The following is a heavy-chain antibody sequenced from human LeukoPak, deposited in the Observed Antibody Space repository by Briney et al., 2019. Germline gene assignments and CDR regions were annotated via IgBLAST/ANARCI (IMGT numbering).Heavy chain of an antibody. J-gene: IGHJ4*02. V-gene: IGHV4-34*01. D-gene: IGHD5-18*01. CDR3: ARSRGYSYGFLDY. CDR2: INHSGST. Sequence: SETLSLTCTVSGGSISSYYWSWIRQPPGKGLEWIGEINHSGSTNYNPSLKSRVTISVDTSKNQFSLKLSSVTAADTAVYYCARSRGYSYGFLDYWGQGTLVTVSS. CDR1: GGSISSYY.